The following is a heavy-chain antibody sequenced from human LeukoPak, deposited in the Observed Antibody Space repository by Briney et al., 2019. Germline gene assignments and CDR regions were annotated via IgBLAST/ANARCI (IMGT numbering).Heavy chain of an antibody. V-gene: IGHV3-53*01. D-gene: IGHD6-19*01. CDR3: ARSRRQWLDFDY. CDR1: GFTVSSNY. CDR2: IYSGGST. Sequence: VGSLRLSCAASGFTVSSNYMSWVRQAPGKGLEWVSVIYSGGSTYYADSVKGRFTISRDNSKNTLYLQMNSLRAEDTAVYYCARSRRQWLDFDYWGQGTLVTVSS. J-gene: IGHJ4*02.